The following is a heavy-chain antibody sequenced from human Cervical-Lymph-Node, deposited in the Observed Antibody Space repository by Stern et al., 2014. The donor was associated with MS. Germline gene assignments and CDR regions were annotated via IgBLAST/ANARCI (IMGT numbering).Heavy chain of an antibody. D-gene: IGHD6-13*01. Sequence: EVQLVESGAEVKKPGESLKISCTGSGYSFTSYYILWVRHVPGKGLEWMGIIQPGDSETRYSPSFQGQVTISADESINTAYLQWRSLKASDTAMYYCARTRYSSSWYTFDPWGQGTLVTVSS. CDR1: GYSFTSYY. CDR3: ARTRYSSSWYTFDP. V-gene: IGHV5-51*03. CDR2: IQPGDSET. J-gene: IGHJ5*02.